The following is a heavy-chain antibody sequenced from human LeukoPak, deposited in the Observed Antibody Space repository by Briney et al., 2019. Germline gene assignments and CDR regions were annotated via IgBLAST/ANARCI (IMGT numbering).Heavy chain of an antibody. Sequence: GGSLRLSCAASGFTFSDYYMSWIRQAPGKGLEWVSYISSSGSTIYYADSVKGRFTISRDNAKNSLYLQMNSLRAEDTAVYYCATTHDYGDYWRGSNWFDPWGQGTLVTVSS. D-gene: IGHD4-17*01. CDR1: GFTFSDYY. J-gene: IGHJ5*02. CDR3: ATTHDYGDYWRGSNWFDP. CDR2: ISSSGSTI. V-gene: IGHV3-11*01.